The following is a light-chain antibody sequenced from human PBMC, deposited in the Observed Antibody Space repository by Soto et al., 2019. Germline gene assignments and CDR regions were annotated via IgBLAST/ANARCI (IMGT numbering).Light chain of an antibody. CDR3: QQRSNWPWT. CDR1: QRISGY. V-gene: IGKV3-11*01. CDR2: DAS. Sequence: EIGLTQSPATLSLTPGERATLSCRASQRISGYLGWYQQKPGQAPRLLIYDASNRATGIPVRFSGSGSGTDYTLTITNLEPEDFAIYYCQQRSNWPWTFGQGTKVDI. J-gene: IGKJ1*01.